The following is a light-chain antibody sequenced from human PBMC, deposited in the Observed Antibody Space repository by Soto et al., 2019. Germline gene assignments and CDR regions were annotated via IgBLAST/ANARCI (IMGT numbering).Light chain of an antibody. CDR3: QQYGSSPNT. Sequence: ELVLTQSPGTLSLSPGERGTLSCRASQSVSSSRLAWYQQKPGQAPRLLIYDASSRATGIPDRFSGIGSGTDFTLTISRLEPEDFAVYYCQQYGSSPNTFGQGTRLEIK. V-gene: IGKV3-20*01. CDR2: DAS. J-gene: IGKJ5*01. CDR1: QSVSSSR.